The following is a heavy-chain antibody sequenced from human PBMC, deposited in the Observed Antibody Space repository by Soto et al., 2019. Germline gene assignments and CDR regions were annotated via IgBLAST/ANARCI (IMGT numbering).Heavy chain of an antibody. CDR1: AGSISRSNYY. CDR3: ARQPYDSSGYYYGA. V-gene: IGHV4-39*01. D-gene: IGHD3-22*01. CDR2: MYSSGST. Sequence: QLQLQESGPGLVKPSETLSLTCTVSAGSISRSNYYWGWIRQPPGKGLEWIGSMYSSGSTYYNPSLKSRFTISVDTSKNQFSLKLTSVTAADTAVYYCARQPYDSSGYYYGAWGQGTLVTVSS. J-gene: IGHJ5*02.